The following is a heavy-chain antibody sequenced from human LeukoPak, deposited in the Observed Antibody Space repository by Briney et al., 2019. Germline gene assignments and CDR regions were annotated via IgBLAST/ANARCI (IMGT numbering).Heavy chain of an antibody. V-gene: IGHV4-61*03. CDR2: IYYGGRT. CDR3: ARGRPGSGWSFDY. D-gene: IGHD6-19*01. CDR1: GDSVSSDSYY. Sequence: SETLSLTCSVSGDSVSSDSYYWSWIRQPPGKGLEWIGYIYYGGRTNYNPSLKSRVTISVDTSKNHFSLKVSSVTAADTAVYYCARGRPGSGWSFDYWGQGTLVTVSS. J-gene: IGHJ4*02.